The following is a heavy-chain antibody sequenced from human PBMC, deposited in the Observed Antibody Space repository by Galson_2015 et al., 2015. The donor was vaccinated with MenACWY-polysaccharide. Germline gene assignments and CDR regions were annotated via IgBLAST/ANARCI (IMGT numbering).Heavy chain of an antibody. D-gene: IGHD2-2*01. CDR3: AREYCSRTTCFGMDV. CDR2: ISYDGSNK. J-gene: IGHJ6*02. Sequence: SLRLSCAASGFTFSTYAMHWVRQAPGKGLEWVTVISYDGSNKYYADSVKGRFTISRDSSQNPFYLQMSSLGADDTAVYYCAREYCSRTTCFGMDVWGQGTTVTVFS. CDR1: GFTFSTYA. V-gene: IGHV3-30*04.